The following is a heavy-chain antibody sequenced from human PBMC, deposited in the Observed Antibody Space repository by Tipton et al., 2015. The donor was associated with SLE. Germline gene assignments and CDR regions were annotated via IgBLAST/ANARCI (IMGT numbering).Heavy chain of an antibody. Sequence: QLVQSGAEVKKPGASVKVSCKASGYTFTSYYMHWVRQAPGQGLEWMGIINPSGGSTSYAQNFQGRVTMTRDTSTSTVYMELSSLSSGRTAVYYCARVNSTYGWFDPWGQGTLVTVSS. CDR3: ARVNSTYGWFDP. CDR2: INPSGGST. CDR1: GYTFTSYY. V-gene: IGHV1-46*01. J-gene: IGHJ5*02. D-gene: IGHD4-11*01.